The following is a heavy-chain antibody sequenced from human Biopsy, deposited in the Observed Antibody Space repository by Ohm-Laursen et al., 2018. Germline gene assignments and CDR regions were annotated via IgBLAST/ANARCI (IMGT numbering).Heavy chain of an antibody. Sequence: GASVKASCKVSGYTLNELSIHWVRQTGGKGLEWMGGFDREERKTVYAEKFQGRVTMTEDTSTDTVYMEVTSLRSDDTAVYYCATGPYYDTRFYYNVRPFDFWGQGTLVTVSS. CDR1: GYTLNELS. CDR3: ATGPYYDTRFYYNVRPFDF. CDR2: FDREERKT. J-gene: IGHJ4*02. D-gene: IGHD3-10*01. V-gene: IGHV1-24*01.